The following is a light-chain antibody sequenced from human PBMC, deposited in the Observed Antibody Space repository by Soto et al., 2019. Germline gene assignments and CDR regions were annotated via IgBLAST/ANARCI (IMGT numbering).Light chain of an antibody. J-gene: IGKJ4*01. CDR1: QTVTNNY. Sequence: EIVLTQSPGTLSLSPGERATLSCRASQTVTNNYLAWYQQKPGQAPRLLIYGASRRATGIPDRFSGSGSGTDFTLTISRLEPEDFAVYFCHQYGSSPLTFGGGTKVDIK. CDR3: HQYGSSPLT. V-gene: IGKV3-20*01. CDR2: GAS.